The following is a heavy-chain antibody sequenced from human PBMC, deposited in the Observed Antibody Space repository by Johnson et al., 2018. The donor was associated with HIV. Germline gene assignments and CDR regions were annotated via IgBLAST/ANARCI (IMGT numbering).Heavy chain of an antibody. CDR2: ISWDSGSI. Sequence: VQLVESGGGLVQPGRSLRLSCAASGFPFDDYDLHWVRQAPGTGLEWVSGISWDSGSIGYADSVNGRFTIPRDHANNSLYLQMNSLRAEDTALYYCAKDISTYYYDSSGPIGSWGQGTMVTVSS. D-gene: IGHD3-22*01. V-gene: IGHV3-9*01. CDR1: GFPFDDYD. J-gene: IGHJ3*01. CDR3: AKDISTYYYDSSGPIGS.